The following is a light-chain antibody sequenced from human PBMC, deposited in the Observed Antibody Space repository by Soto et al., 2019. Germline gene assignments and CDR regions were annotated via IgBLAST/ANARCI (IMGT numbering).Light chain of an antibody. CDR1: QSISSY. CDR3: QQYYRSSIN. J-gene: IGKJ5*01. CDR2: DVS. V-gene: IGKV1-5*01. Sequence: DIQMTQSPCSRSASAGGGGTITCLASQSISSYLNWYQQKPGKAPKLLIYDVSSLESGVPSRFSGSGSGTEFTLAISSLQPDDFATYYCQQYYRSSINFGQGTRLEIK.